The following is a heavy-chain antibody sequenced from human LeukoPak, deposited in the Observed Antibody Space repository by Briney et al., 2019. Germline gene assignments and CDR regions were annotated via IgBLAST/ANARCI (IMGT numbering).Heavy chain of an antibody. D-gene: IGHD3-3*01. CDR2: ITNSGTTI. V-gene: IGHV3-11*01. CDR1: GFTFTDYY. CDR3: AKDLTVGDFWSGYPLYFDY. J-gene: IGHJ4*02. Sequence: GGSLRLSCAASGFTFTDYYMSWIRQAPGKGLEWVSYITNSGTTIYYADSVKGRFTISRDNAKNSLYLQMNSLRAEDTAVYYCAKDLTVGDFWSGYPLYFDYWGQGTLVTVSS.